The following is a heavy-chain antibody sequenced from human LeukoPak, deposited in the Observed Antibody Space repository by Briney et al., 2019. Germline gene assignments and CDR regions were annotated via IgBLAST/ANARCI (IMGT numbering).Heavy chain of an antibody. Sequence: GGSLRLSCAASGFTFSSYEMNWVRQAPGKGLEWVSAISGSGDSTYYADSVKGRFTISRDNSKNTLYLQMNSLRAEDTAVYYCAKDQREPAGTYWGQGTLVAVSS. CDR2: ISGSGDST. D-gene: IGHD6-13*01. J-gene: IGHJ4*02. CDR3: AKDQREPAGTY. V-gene: IGHV3-23*01. CDR1: GFTFSSYE.